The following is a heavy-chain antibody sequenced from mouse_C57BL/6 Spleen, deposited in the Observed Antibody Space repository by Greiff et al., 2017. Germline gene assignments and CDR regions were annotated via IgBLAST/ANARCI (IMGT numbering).Heavy chain of an antibody. V-gene: IGHV2-9*01. J-gene: IGHJ3*01. D-gene: IGHD2-4*01. CDR2: IWGGGST. CDR3: AKRGYDYALAY. Sequence: QVQLKESGPGLVAPSQSLSITCTVSGFSLTSYGVAWVRQPPGKGLEWLGVIWGGGSTNYNSALMSRLSISKDNSKSQVFIKRNSLQTDDTAMYYCAKRGYDYALAYWGQGTLVTVSA. CDR1: GFSLTSYG.